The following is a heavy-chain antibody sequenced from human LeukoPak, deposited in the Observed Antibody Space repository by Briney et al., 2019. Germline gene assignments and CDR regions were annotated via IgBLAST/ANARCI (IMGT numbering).Heavy chain of an antibody. CDR3: ARHRPNYVWGSYRLDY. J-gene: IGHJ4*02. D-gene: IGHD3-16*02. CDR1: GFTVSSNS. CDR2: INHSGST. Sequence: PGGSLRLSCTVSGFTVSSNSMSWIRQPPGKGLEWIGEINHSGSTNYNPSLKSRVTISVDTSKNQFSLKLSSVTAADTAVYYCARHRPNYVWGSYRLDYWGQGTLVTVSS. V-gene: IGHV4-34*01.